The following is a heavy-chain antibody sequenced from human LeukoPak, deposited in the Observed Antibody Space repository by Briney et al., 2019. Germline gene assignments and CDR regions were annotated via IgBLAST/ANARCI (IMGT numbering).Heavy chain of an antibody. CDR1: GFTFSGYA. V-gene: IGHV3-23*01. CDR2: ISGSGGST. Sequence: GGSLRLSCAASGFTFSGYAMNWVRQPPGKGLEWVSAISGSGGSTYYADSVKGRFTISRDNSKNTLYLQMNSLRAEDTAVYYCAKKGLWFGELLSSYYFDYWGQGTLVTVSS. J-gene: IGHJ4*02. D-gene: IGHD3-10*01. CDR3: AKKGLWFGELLSSYYFDY.